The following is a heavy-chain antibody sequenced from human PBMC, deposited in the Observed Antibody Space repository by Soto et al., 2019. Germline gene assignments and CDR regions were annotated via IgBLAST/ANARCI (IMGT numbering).Heavy chain of an antibody. CDR2: INDDGSRI. J-gene: IGHJ4*02. Sequence: EVQLVESGGGLVQPGGSLTLSCAASGFTFSSLSMHWVRQVPGKGLVWVSRINDDGSRIRYADSVKGRFIISRDNAKNTLYLQMNSLRDEDTAVYYCVRDVELQGFDYWGQGTLVTVSS. CDR3: VRDVELQGFDY. D-gene: IGHD1-1*01. V-gene: IGHV3-74*01. CDR1: GFTFSSLS.